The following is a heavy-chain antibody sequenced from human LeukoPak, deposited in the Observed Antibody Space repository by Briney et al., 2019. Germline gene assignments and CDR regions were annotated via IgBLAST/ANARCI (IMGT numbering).Heavy chain of an antibody. CDR2: IIPIFGIA. CDR1: GGTFSSYA. CDR3: ARDRVVVAVNSFDP. D-gene: IGHD2-15*01. J-gene: IGHJ5*02. Sequence: ASVKVSCKASGGTFSSYAISWVRQAPGQGLEWMGRIIPIFGIAHYAQKFQGRVTITADKSTSTAYMELSSLRSEDTAVYYCARDRVVVAVNSFDPWGQGTLVTVSS. V-gene: IGHV1-69*04.